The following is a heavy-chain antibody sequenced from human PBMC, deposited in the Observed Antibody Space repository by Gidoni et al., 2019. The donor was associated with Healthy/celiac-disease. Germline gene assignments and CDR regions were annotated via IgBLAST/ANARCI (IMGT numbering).Heavy chain of an antibody. D-gene: IGHD3-16*01. CDR3: ARSARRGGAEVWFDP. V-gene: IGHV3-11*06. J-gene: IGHJ5*02. Sequence: FTISRDNAKNSLYLQMNSLRAEDTAVYYCARSARRGGAEVWFDPWGQGTLVTVSS.